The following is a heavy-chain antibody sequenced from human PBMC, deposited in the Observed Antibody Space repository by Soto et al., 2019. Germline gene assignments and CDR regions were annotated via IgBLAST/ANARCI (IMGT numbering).Heavy chain of an antibody. J-gene: IGHJ6*02. CDR2: IIPIFGTA. CDR1: GGTFSSYA. D-gene: IGHD6-19*01. CDR3: ARGRSVTRAVAGHYYYYGMDV. Sequence: QVQLVQSGAEVKKPGSSVKVSCKASGGTFSSYAISWVRQAPGQGLEWMGGIIPIFGTANYAQKFQGRVTITADKSTSIAYMELSSLRSEDTAVYYCARGRSVTRAVAGHYYYYGMDVWGQGTTVTVSS. V-gene: IGHV1-69*06.